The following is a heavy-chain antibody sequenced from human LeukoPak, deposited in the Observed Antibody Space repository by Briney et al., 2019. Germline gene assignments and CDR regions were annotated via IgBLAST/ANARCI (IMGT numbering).Heavy chain of an antibody. Sequence: PSETLSLTCTVSRGSISSYYWSWIRQPPGKGLEWIGYISCSGSSNYSPSLKSRVTISVDTSKKQFSLKLSSVTAADTAVYYCARGHGDPLFDFWGQGILDTVSS. CDR1: RGSISSYY. V-gene: IGHV4-59*01. CDR3: ARGHGDPLFDF. D-gene: IGHD4-17*01. J-gene: IGHJ4*02. CDR2: ISCSGSS.